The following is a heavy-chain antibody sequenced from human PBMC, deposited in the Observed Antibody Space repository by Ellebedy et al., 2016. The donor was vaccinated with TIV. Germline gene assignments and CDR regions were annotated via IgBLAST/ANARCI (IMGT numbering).Heavy chain of an antibody. J-gene: IGHJ2*01. CDR1: GFTFSGYV. CDR2: IYTDGSST. CDR3: ARDDDPNSGYDPYYYFDL. D-gene: IGHD5-12*01. V-gene: IGHV3-74*01. Sequence: PGGSLRLSCAASGFTFSGYVMSWVRQAPGKGLEWVSRIYTDGSSTNYADSVKGRFTISRDNAKNTLYLQMNSLRAEDTAVYYCARDDDPNSGYDPYYYFDLWGRGTLVTVSS.